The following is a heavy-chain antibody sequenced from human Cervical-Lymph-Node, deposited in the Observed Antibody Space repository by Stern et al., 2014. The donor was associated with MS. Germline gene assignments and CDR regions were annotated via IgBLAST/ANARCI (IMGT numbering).Heavy chain of an antibody. D-gene: IGHD1-26*01. CDR2: IHDSGST. CDR1: GGSISSSGYY. V-gene: IGHV4-61*02. Sequence: QVQLVESGPGLVKPSQTLSLTCTVSGGSISSSGYYWSWIRQPADKGLEGIGRIHDSGSTYYNPSLKSRVTISKYTARNQFPLTLPSVTAADTAVYYCATTRWDLFTWNWFDPWGQGTLVTVSS. CDR3: ATTRWDLFTWNWFDP. J-gene: IGHJ5*02.